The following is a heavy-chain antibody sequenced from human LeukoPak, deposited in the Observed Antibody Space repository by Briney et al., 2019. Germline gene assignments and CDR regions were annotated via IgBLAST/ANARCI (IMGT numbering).Heavy chain of an antibody. Sequence: GGSLRLSCAASGFPFSSCTMNWVRQAPGKGLQWVSSISSSSSYIYYADSLKGRFTISRDNAKNSLYLQMNSLRAEDTAVYYCARDPRNVGLAPWGQGTLVTVSS. V-gene: IGHV3-21*01. J-gene: IGHJ5*02. CDR1: GFPFSSCT. D-gene: IGHD2-15*01. CDR3: ARDPRNVGLAP. CDR2: ISSSSSYI.